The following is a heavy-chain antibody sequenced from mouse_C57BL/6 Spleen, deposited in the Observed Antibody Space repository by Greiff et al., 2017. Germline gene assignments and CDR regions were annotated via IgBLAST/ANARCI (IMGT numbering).Heavy chain of an antibody. CDR1: GFTFSSYA. V-gene: IGHV5-9-1*02. Sequence: EVQGVESGEGLVKPGGSLKLSCAASGFTFSSYAMSWVRQTPEKRLEWVAYISSGGDYIYYADTVKGRFTISRDNARNTLYLQMSSLKSEDTAMYYCTRDLYYGSSFDWYFDVWGTGTTVTVSS. D-gene: IGHD1-1*01. J-gene: IGHJ1*03. CDR3: TRDLYYGSSFDWYFDV. CDR2: ISSGGDYI.